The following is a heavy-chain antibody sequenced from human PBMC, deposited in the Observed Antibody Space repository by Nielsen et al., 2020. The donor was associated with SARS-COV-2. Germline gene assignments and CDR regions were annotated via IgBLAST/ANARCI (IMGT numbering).Heavy chain of an antibody. Sequence: GGSLRLSCTGYGYKFSDYWIAWVRQMPGKGLEWMGIIYPGDSDTKYSPSFQGQVTISADKSVNTAYVLWSSLRASDTAMYYCARGGQWLEHWGQGTLVTVSS. J-gene: IGHJ4*02. CDR3: ARGGQWLEH. CDR2: IYPGDSDT. V-gene: IGHV5-51*01. CDR1: GYKFSDYW. D-gene: IGHD1-1*01.